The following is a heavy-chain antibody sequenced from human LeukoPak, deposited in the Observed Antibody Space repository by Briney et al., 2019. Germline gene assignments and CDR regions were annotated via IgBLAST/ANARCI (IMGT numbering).Heavy chain of an antibody. Sequence: GGSLRLSCAASGFTFSSYAMHWVRQAPGKGLEWVAVISYDGSNKYYADSVKGRFTISRDNSKNTLYLQMNSLRAEDTAVYYCARGPGIAVAGRLGYWGQGTLVTVSS. CDR2: ISYDGSNK. CDR1: GFTFSSYA. D-gene: IGHD6-19*01. CDR3: ARGPGIAVAGRLGY. V-gene: IGHV3-30-3*01. J-gene: IGHJ4*02.